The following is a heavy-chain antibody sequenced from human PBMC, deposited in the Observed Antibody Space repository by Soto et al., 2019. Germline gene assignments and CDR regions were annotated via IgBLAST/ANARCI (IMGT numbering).Heavy chain of an antibody. V-gene: IGHV4-31*02. D-gene: IGHD5-18*01. J-gene: IGHJ4*02. CDR3: ARDGWGGYNFDS. CDR2: FYYSGNS. Sequence: PSETLSLTCTVSGGSISSGGYYWSWIRQHPGKGLEWIGYFYYSGNSYYNTSLKSRVTISVDTSKNQFSLKLTSVTAADTAVYYCARDGWGGYNFDSWGQGTLVTVSS. CDR1: GGSISSGGYY.